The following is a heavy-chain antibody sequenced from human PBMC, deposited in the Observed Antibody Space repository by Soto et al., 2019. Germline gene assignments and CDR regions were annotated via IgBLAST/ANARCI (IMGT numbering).Heavy chain of an antibody. CDR3: AREEYYYGSGAFFDY. J-gene: IGHJ4*02. CDR2: IIPILGIA. CDR1: GGTFSSYT. Sequence: QVQLVQSGAEVKKPGSSVKVSCKASGGTFSSYTISWVRQAPGQGLEWMGRIIPILGIANYAQKFQGRVTITADKSTSTAYMELSSLRSEDTAVYYCAREEYYYGSGAFFDYWGQGTPVTVSS. D-gene: IGHD3-10*01. V-gene: IGHV1-69*08.